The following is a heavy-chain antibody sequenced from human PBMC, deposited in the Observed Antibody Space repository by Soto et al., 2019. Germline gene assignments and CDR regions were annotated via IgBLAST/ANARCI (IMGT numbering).Heavy chain of an antibody. Sequence: SETLSLTFTVSGGSISGYYWGWIRQPPGKGLEYIGLMFYNGNTYYNPSLKSRVTVSLDTSKSQFSLKLTSVTAADTAVYYCARAFTGYISSWGCFDPWGRGTLVTVSS. D-gene: IGHD6-13*01. J-gene: IGHJ5*02. CDR2: MFYNGNT. CDR1: GGSISGYY. CDR3: ARAFTGYISSWGCFDP. V-gene: IGHV4-59*01.